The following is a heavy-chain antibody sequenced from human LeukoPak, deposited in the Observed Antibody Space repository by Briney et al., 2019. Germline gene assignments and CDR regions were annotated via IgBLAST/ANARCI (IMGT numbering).Heavy chain of an antibody. J-gene: IGHJ4*02. Sequence: GGSLRLSCAASGFTLSTFAMSWVRQAPGKGLEWVSTITGGVGSTYYADSVKGRFTISRDNSKNTLYLQMNSLRAEDTALYYCAKSSSYSVNSPSDYWGQGTLVTVSS. CDR3: AKSSSYSVNSPSDY. CDR1: GFTLSTFA. CDR2: ITGGVGST. D-gene: IGHD4-23*01. V-gene: IGHV3-23*01.